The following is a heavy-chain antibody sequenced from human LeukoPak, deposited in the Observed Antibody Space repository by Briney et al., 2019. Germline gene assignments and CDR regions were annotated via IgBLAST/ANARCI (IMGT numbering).Heavy chain of an antibody. D-gene: IGHD3/OR15-3a*01. J-gene: IGHJ3*02. CDR1: GGTFSSYA. CDR3: ARPGLDDAFDI. Sequence: GASVKVSCKASGGTFSSYAISWVRQAPGQGLEWMGRIIPIFGTANHAQKFQGRVTITADKSTSTAYMELSSLRSEDTAVYYCARPGLDDAFDIWGQGTMVTVSS. CDR2: IIPIFGTA. V-gene: IGHV1-69*06.